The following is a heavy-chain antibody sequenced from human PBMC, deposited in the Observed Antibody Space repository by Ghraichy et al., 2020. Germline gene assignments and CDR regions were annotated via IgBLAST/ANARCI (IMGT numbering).Heavy chain of an antibody. J-gene: IGHJ4*02. CDR2: IWYDGSNK. CDR1: GFTFSSYG. V-gene: IGHV3-33*01. CDR3: ARGHYYDILTGYYNPAVSLDY. D-gene: IGHD3-9*01. Sequence: GGSLRLSCAASGFTFSSYGMHWVRQAPGKGLEWVAVIWYDGSNKYYADSVKGRFTISRDNSKNTRYLQMNSLRAEDTAVYYCARGHYYDILTGYYNPAVSLDYWGQGTLVTVSS.